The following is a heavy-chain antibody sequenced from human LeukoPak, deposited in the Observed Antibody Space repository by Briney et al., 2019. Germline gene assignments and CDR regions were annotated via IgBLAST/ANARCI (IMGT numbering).Heavy chain of an antibody. CDR2: IRYDGSNK. Sequence: PGGSLRLSCAASGFTFSSYGRHWVRQAPGKGLEWLAFIRYDGSNKYYADSVKGRFTISRDNSKNTLYLQMNSLRAEDTAVYYCAKDLAYYDSSGYTYFDYWGQGTLVTVSS. CDR1: GFTFSSYG. D-gene: IGHD3-22*01. CDR3: AKDLAYYDSSGYTYFDY. J-gene: IGHJ4*02. V-gene: IGHV3-30*02.